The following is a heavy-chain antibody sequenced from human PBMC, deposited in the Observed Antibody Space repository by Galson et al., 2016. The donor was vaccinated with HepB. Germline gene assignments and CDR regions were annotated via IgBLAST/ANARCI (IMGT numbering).Heavy chain of an antibody. V-gene: IGHV4-59*01. CDR1: DASIRGFY. Sequence: SETLSLTCTVSDASIRGFYWSWVRQPPGKGLELIGYIYHTGSTNYNGSLKSRATISVDMSKNQFSLKLRSVTAADTAVDYCARVPGGSAGGWFALDSWGQGTLVTVS. J-gene: IGHJ4*02. CDR2: IYHTGST. CDR3: ARVPGGSAGGWFALDS. D-gene: IGHD2-15*01.